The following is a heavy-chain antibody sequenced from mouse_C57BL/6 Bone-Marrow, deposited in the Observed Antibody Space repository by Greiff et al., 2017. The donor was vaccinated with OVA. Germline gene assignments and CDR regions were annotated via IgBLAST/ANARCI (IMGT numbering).Heavy chain of an antibody. CDR2: IRSKSNNYAT. J-gene: IGHJ2*01. CDR3: VFYYYGSSY. CDR1: GFSFNTYA. V-gene: IGHV10-1*01. Sequence: EVQRVESGGGLVQPKGSLKLSCAASGFSFNTYAMNWVRQAPGTGLEWVARIRSKSNNYATYYADSVKDRFTISRDDSESMLYLQMNNLKTEDTAMYYCVFYYYGSSYWGQGTTLTVSS. D-gene: IGHD1-1*01.